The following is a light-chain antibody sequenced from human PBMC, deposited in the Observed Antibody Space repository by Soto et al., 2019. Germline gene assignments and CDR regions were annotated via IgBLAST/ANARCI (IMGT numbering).Light chain of an antibody. CDR1: SSNIGRNA. CDR3: AAWDDRLNTYV. V-gene: IGLV1-44*01. CDR2: SNH. J-gene: IGLJ1*01. Sequence: QAVVTQSPSASGTPGQRVTISCSGSSSNIGRNAVNWYQKVPGTAPKLLIYSNHQRPSGVPDRFSDSKSGTSASLAISGLQSEDEAEYYCAAWDDRLNTYVFGSGTKLTVL.